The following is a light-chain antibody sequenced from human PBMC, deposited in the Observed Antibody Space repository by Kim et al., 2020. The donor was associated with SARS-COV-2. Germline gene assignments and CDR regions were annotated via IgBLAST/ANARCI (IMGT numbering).Light chain of an antibody. CDR2: SAS. V-gene: IGKV3-20*01. CDR3: QQYGSSRYT. Sequence: EIVLTQSPGTLSLSPGERATLSCRASQSVTNSYLAWYQQRPGQAPRLLIYSASSRAPGIPDRFSGSGSGTDFSLTISRLEPEDFAMYYCQQYGSSRYTFGQGTKLEIK. J-gene: IGKJ2*01. CDR1: QSVTNSY.